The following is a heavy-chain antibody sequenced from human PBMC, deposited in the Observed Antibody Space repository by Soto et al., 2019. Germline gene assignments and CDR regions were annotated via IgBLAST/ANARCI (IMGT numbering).Heavy chain of an antibody. V-gene: IGHV3-66*01. D-gene: IGHD1-1*01. Sequence: GGSLRLSCAASGFIVSGSYITWVRQPPGKGLEWVSVVYSGGSAYYADSVKGRFAISRDNSKNTLYLQMNSLRVDDSAVYYCARDSIQFLEGTYYYYGMDVWGQGTTVTVSS. CDR3: ARDSIQFLEGTYYYYGMDV. CDR1: GFIVSGSY. CDR2: VYSGGSA. J-gene: IGHJ6*02.